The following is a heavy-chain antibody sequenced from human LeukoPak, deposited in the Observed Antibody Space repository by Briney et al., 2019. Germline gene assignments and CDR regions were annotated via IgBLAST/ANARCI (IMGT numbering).Heavy chain of an antibody. Sequence: GGSLRLSCAASGFTFSSYAMSWVRQAPGKGLEWVSAISGSGGSTYYADSVKGRFTISRDNSKNTLYLQMNSLRAEDTAVYYCARVTGSGGEIDYWGQGTLVTVSS. CDR2: ISGSGGST. V-gene: IGHV3-23*01. D-gene: IGHD6-19*01. CDR1: GFTFSSYA. CDR3: ARVTGSGGEIDY. J-gene: IGHJ4*02.